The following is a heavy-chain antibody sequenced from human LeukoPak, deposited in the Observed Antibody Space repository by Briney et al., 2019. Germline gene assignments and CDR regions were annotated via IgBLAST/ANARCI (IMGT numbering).Heavy chain of an antibody. CDR2: IIPIFGTA. CDR1: VGTFSSYA. J-gene: IGHJ4*02. V-gene: IGHV1-69*13. CDR3: ARDLEGRSSYYYEGVDY. D-gene: IGHD3-22*01. Sequence: SVKVSCKASVGTFSSYAISWVRQAPGEGLEWMGGIIPIFGTANYAQKFHGKVTGNAEESTSTAYMELSRLRSEDTAVYYCARDLEGRSSYYYEGVDYWGQGTLVTVSS.